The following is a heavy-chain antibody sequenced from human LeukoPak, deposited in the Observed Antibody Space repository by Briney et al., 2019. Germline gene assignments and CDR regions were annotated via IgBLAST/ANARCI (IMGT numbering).Heavy chain of an antibody. V-gene: IGHV3-11*01. D-gene: IGHD1-26*01. CDR1: GFTFSDYY. Sequence: GGSLRFSCAASGFTFSDYYMSWIRQAPGKGLEWVSYISSSGSTIYYADSVKGRFTISRDNAKNSLYLQMNSLRAEDTAVYYCARVPEEWERPGADAFDIWGQGTMVTVSS. CDR3: ARVPEEWERPGADAFDI. CDR2: ISSSGSTI. J-gene: IGHJ3*02.